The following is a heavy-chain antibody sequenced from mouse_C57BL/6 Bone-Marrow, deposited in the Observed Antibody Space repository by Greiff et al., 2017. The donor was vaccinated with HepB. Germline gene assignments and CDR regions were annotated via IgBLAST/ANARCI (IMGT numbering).Heavy chain of an antibody. D-gene: IGHD1-1*01. CDR2: ISNGGGST. V-gene: IGHV5-12*01. CDR1: GFTFSDYY. Sequence: EVKLVESGGGLVQPGGSLKLSCAASGFTFSDYYMYWVRQTPEKRLEWVAYISNGGGSTYYPDTVKGRFTISRDNAKNTLYLQMSRLKSEDTAMYYCARRYGSSLPWFAYWGQGTLVTVSA. J-gene: IGHJ3*01. CDR3: ARRYGSSLPWFAY.